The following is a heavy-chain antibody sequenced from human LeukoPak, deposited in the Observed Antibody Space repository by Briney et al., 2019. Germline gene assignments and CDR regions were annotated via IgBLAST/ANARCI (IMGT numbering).Heavy chain of an antibody. D-gene: IGHD6-13*01. CDR3: AKDRAQQLVLDF. CDR1: GFTFSSYA. CDR2: IIGSGSST. V-gene: IGHV3-23*01. J-gene: IGHJ4*02. Sequence: PGGSLRLSCAASGFTFSSYAMSWVRQAPGKGLEWVSAIIGSGSSTYYADSVKGRFTISRDNSKNTHFLQMNSLRAEDTAVYYCAKDRAQQLVLDFWGQGTLVTVSS.